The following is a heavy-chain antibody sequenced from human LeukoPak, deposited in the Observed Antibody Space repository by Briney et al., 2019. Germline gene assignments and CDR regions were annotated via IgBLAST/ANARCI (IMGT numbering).Heavy chain of an antibody. D-gene: IGHD2-21*02. CDR2: IYYSGST. CDR3: ARFAYCGGHCWYYFDY. CDR1: GGSVSSGSYY. V-gene: IGHV4-61*01. Sequence: SETLSLTCTVSGGSVSSGSYYWSWIRQPPGKGLEWIGYIYYSGSTNYNPSLKSRVTISVDTSKNQFSLKLSSVTAADTAVYYCARFAYCGGHCWYYFDYWGQGSLVTVSS. J-gene: IGHJ4*02.